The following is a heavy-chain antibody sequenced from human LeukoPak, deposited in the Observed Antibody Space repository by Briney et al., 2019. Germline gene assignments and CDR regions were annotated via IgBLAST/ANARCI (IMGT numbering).Heavy chain of an antibody. J-gene: IGHJ3*02. D-gene: IGHD3-22*01. Sequence: PGGSLRLSCAASGFTFHTHGMYWVRQAPGKGLEWVSGISAASDKTYYIDSVKGRFIISRDNSKNTVYLQLNTLRPEDTAVYYCARGGDYYDSSGYYDDAFDIWGQGTMVTVSS. CDR2: ISAASDKT. CDR1: GFTFHTHG. CDR3: ARGGDYYDSSGYYDDAFDI. V-gene: IGHV3-23*01.